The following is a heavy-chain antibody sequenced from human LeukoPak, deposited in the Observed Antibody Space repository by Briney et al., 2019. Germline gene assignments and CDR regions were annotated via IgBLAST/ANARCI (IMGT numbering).Heavy chain of an antibody. J-gene: IGHJ4*02. CDR1: GFTFSSYS. V-gene: IGHV3-48*01. D-gene: IGHD6-19*01. CDR3: ARDDTAVAGTELDY. CDR2: IRSSSTNI. Sequence: GSLRLSCVASGFTFSSYSMNWVRQAPGKGLEWVSYIRSSSTNIYYADSVKGRFTISRDNAKNSLYLQMNSLRAEDTAVYYCARDDTAVAGTELDYWGQGTLVTVSS.